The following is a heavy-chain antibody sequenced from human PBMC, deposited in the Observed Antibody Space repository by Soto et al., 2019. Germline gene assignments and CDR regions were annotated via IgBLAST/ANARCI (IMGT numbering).Heavy chain of an antibody. J-gene: IGHJ4*02. CDR3: ARCRGYSYGYGDY. V-gene: IGHV3-48*02. CDR2: ISSSGSTV. D-gene: IGHD5-18*01. CDR1: GFTFSSYS. Sequence: EVQLVESGGGLVQPGGSLRLSCAASGFTFSSYSMNWVRQAPGKGLEWVSYISSSGSTVDYADSVKGRFTISRDNAKNSLYLEMNSLRDEDTAVYYCARCRGYSYGYGDYWGQGTLFTVSS.